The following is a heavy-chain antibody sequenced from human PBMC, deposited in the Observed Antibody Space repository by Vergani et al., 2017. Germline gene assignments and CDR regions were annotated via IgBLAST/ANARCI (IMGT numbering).Heavy chain of an antibody. D-gene: IGHD3-22*01. J-gene: IGHJ3*02. Sequence: QLQLQESGPGLVKPSETLSLTCTVSGGSISSSSYYWGWIRQPPGKGLEWIGSIYYSGSTYYNPSLKSRVTISVDTSKNQFSLKLSSVTAADTAVYYCAVHLAYYYDSSGYYFGGFDIWGQGTMVTVSS. CDR2: IYYSGST. CDR1: GGSISSSSYY. CDR3: AVHLAYYYDSSGYYFGGFDI. V-gene: IGHV4-39*01.